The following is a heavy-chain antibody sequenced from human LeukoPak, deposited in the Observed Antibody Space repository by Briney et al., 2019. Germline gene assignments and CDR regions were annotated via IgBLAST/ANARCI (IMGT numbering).Heavy chain of an antibody. CDR3: ARDATDDSFDI. V-gene: IGHV1-46*01. CDR1: GYTFTSYY. J-gene: IGHJ3*02. Sequence: ASVKVSCKASGYTFTSYYMHWVRQAPGQGLEWMGIINPSGGSKNYAQKFQGRLTMTRDTSTSTVYMNLSSLRSEDTAAYYCARDATDDSFDIWGQGTMVTVSS. CDR2: INPSGGSK.